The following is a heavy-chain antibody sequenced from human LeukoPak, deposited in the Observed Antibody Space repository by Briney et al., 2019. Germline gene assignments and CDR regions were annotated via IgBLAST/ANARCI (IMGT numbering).Heavy chain of an antibody. D-gene: IGHD3-22*01. CDR1: GFTFSNSW. V-gene: IGHV3-66*01. CDR2: IYSGGST. Sequence: GGSLRLSCAASGFTFSNSWMHWVRQAPGEGLEWVSVIYSGGSTDYADSVKGRFTISRDTSKNTLYLQMNSLRAEDTAVYYCARSYDSSGYHYLAYWGQGTLVTVSS. J-gene: IGHJ4*02. CDR3: ARSYDSSGYHYLAY.